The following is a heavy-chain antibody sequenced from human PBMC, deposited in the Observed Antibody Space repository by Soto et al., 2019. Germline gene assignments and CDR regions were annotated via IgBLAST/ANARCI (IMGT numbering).Heavy chain of an antibody. J-gene: IGHJ4*02. D-gene: IGHD3-22*01. CDR3: ARDLPQYYDSSGYPVGYFDY. CDR2: INAGNGNA. CDR1: GYTFTSYA. Sequence: ASVKVSCKASGYTFTSYAMHWVRQAPGQRLEWMGWINAGNGNAKYSQKFQGRVTITGDKSTSTAYMELSSLRSEDTAVYYCARDLPQYYDSSGYPVGYFDYWGQGTLVTVSS. V-gene: IGHV1-3*01.